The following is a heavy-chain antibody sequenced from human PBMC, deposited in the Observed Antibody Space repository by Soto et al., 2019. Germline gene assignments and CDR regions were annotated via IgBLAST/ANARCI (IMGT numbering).Heavy chain of an antibody. Sequence: QVQLVESGGGVVQPGRSLRLSCAASGFTFSSYGMHWVRQAPGKGLEWVAVIWYDGSNKYYADSVKGRFTISRDNSKNTLYLQMNRLRAEDTAVYYCARDQTPSTVTVGRVGAFAIWGQGTMVTVSS. D-gene: IGHD4-4*01. V-gene: IGHV3-33*01. CDR3: ARDQTPSTVTVGRVGAFAI. CDR2: IWYDGSNK. CDR1: GFTFSSYG. J-gene: IGHJ3*02.